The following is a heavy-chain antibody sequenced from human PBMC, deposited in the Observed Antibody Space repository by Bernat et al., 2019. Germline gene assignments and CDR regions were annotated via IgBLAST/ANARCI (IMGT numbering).Heavy chain of an antibody. V-gene: IGHV1-69*04. CDR1: GGTFSSYA. CDR3: ATVTGTTEGCFDY. CDR2: IIPILGIA. J-gene: IGHJ4*02. Sequence: QVQLVQSGAEVKKPGSSVKVSCKASGGTFSSYAISWVRQAPGQGLEWMGRIIPILGIANYAQKFQGRVMITADKSTSTAYMELSSLRSEDTAVYYCATVTGTTEGCFDYWGQGTLVTVSS. D-gene: IGHD1-7*01.